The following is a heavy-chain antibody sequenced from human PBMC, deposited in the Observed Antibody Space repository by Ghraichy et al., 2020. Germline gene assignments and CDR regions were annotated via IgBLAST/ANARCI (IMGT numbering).Heavy chain of an antibody. CDR3: GRARDYSTN. CDR1: GFTLSNYW. J-gene: IGHJ4*02. V-gene: IGHV3-7*03. Sequence: GGSLRLSCAASGFTLSNYWMTWVRQAPGKGLEWVANINQDESEKYYADSVKGRFTISRDNAKNSLYLQMNSRRAEDTAVYHCGRARDYSTNWGQGTLVTVSS. CDR2: INQDESEK. D-gene: IGHD3-10*01.